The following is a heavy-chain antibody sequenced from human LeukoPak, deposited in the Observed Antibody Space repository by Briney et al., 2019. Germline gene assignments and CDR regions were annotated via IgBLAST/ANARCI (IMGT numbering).Heavy chain of an antibody. J-gene: IGHJ3*02. Sequence: SETLSLTCAVYGGSFSGYYWSWIRQPPGKGLEWIGEINHSGSTNYNPPLKSRVTISVDTSKNQFSLKLGSVTAADTAVYYCARGLYCSSTSCYENAFDIWGQGTMVTVSS. CDR1: GGSFSGYY. V-gene: IGHV4-34*01. CDR3: ARGLYCSSTSCYENAFDI. CDR2: INHSGST. D-gene: IGHD2-2*01.